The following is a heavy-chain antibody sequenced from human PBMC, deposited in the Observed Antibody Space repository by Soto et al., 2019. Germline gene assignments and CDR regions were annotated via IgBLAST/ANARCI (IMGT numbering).Heavy chain of an antibody. CDR1: GFTFDDYA. CDR2: ISWNSGSI. Sequence: EVQLVESGGGLVQPGRSLRLSCAASGFTFDDYAMHWVRQAPGKGLEWVSGISWNSGSIGYADSVKGRFTISRDNAKKTLYLQMNSLRAEDTALYYCAKDIGDYGSGLEQYAFDIWGQGTMVTVSS. CDR3: AKDIGDYGSGLEQYAFDI. V-gene: IGHV3-9*01. D-gene: IGHD3-10*01. J-gene: IGHJ3*02.